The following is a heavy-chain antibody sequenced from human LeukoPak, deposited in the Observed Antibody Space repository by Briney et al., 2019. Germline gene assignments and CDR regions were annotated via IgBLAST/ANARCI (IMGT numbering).Heavy chain of an antibody. Sequence: SVKVSCKASGGTFSSYAISWVRQAPGQGLEWMGRIIPILGIANYAQKFQGRVTITADKSTSTAYMELSSLRSEDTAVYYCAREPYGGNSGGGYWGQGTLVTVSS. V-gene: IGHV1-69*04. CDR3: AREPYGGNSGGGY. D-gene: IGHD4-23*01. CDR1: GGTFSSYA. CDR2: IIPILGIA. J-gene: IGHJ4*02.